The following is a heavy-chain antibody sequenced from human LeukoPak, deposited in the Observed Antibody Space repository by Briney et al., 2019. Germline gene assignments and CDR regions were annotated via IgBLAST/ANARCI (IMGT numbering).Heavy chain of an antibody. CDR1: GFTFSNFG. CDR2: ISGSGGST. Sequence: SGGSLRLSCAASGFTFSNFGMSWVRQAPGKGLEWVSVISGSGGSTYYADSVKGRFTISRDNSKNTLYLQMNSLRAEDTAVYYCAGAVAGTGTVDYWGQGTLVTVSS. J-gene: IGHJ4*02. D-gene: IGHD6-19*01. CDR3: AGAVAGTGTVDY. V-gene: IGHV3-23*01.